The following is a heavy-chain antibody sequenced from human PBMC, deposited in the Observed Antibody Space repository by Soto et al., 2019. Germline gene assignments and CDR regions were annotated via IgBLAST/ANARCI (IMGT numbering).Heavy chain of an antibody. V-gene: IGHV1-69*01. D-gene: IGHD1-26*01. CDR1: GGTFSSYA. Sequence: QVQLVQSGAEVKKPGSSVKVSCKASGGTFSSYAISWVRQAPGQGLEWMGGIIPIVGTVNYAQKFRGRVTITADESTSTAYMELSSLRSEDTAVYYCARDGSGWELSRFGLWGRGTLVTVSS. J-gene: IGHJ2*01. CDR2: IIPIVGTV. CDR3: ARDGSGWELSRFGL.